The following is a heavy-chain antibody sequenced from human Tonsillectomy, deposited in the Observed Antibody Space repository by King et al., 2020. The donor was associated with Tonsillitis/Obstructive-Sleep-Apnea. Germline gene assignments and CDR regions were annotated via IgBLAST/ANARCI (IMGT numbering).Heavy chain of an antibody. J-gene: IGHJ4*02. D-gene: IGHD2-21*01. CDR3: HAPYYPNEH. V-gene: IGHV3-48*03. CDR2: ISNSGTTI. CDR1: GFTFSTYE. Sequence: VQLVESGGGLVQPGGSLRLSCTASGFTFSTYEMNWVRQAPGKGLEWVSYISNSGTTIYYADSVKGRFTISRDNAENSLSLQMNNLRAEDTAVYYCHAPYYPNEHWGQGTLVTVSS.